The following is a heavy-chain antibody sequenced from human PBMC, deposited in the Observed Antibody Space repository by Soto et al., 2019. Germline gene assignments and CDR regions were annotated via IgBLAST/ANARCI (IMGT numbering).Heavy chain of an antibody. CDR2: IYHSGST. Sequence: PPETLSLTCAVYGVSFSGYYWSWIRQPPGKGLEWIGEIYHSGSTNYNPSLKSRVTISVDKSKNQFSLKLSSVTAADTAVYYCARAAMGGSSWPFDYWGQGTLVTVSS. V-gene: IGHV4-34*01. D-gene: IGHD6-13*01. CDR1: GVSFSGYY. CDR3: ARAAMGGSSWPFDY. J-gene: IGHJ4*02.